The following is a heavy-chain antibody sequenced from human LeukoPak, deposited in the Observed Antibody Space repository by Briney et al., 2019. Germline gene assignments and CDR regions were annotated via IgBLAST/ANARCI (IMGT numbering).Heavy chain of an antibody. J-gene: IGHJ4*02. CDR2: ISAYNGNT. Sequence: ASVKVSCKASGYTFTSYGISWVRQAPGQGLEWMGWISAYNGNTNYAQKLQGRVTMTTDTSTSTVNMGLRSLRSDDTAVYYCARDQGGSYGDYWGQGTLVTVSS. D-gene: IGHD1-26*01. V-gene: IGHV1-18*01. CDR1: GYTFTSYG. CDR3: ARDQGGSYGDY.